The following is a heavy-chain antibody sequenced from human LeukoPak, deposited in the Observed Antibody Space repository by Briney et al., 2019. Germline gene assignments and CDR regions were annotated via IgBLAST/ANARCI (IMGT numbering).Heavy chain of an antibody. Sequence: GGSLRLSCAASGNYWMHWVRQAPGKGLVWVSHINSDGSWTSYADSVKGRFTISKDNAKNTVFLQMNNLRAEDTAVYYCVSFYETYWGRGTLVTVSS. CDR1: GNYW. CDR3: VSFYETY. CDR2: INSDGSWT. V-gene: IGHV3-74*01. J-gene: IGHJ4*02. D-gene: IGHD2-2*01.